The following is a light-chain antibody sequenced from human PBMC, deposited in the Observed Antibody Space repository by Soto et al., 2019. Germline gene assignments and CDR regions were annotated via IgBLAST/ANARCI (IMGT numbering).Light chain of an antibody. CDR1: SSDVGGYNF. CDR2: DVS. V-gene: IGLV2-11*01. J-gene: IGLJ3*02. CDR3: CAYAGSYTLWV. Sequence: QSALTQPRSVSGSPGQSVAISCTGTSSDVGGYNFVSWYQQHPGKAPKLIIYDVSKRPSVVPDRFSGSKSGNTASLTLSGLQAEDEAYYYCCAYAGSYTLWVFGGGTKVTVL.